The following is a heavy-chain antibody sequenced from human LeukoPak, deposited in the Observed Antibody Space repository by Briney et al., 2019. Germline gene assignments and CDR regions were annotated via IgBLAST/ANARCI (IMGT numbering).Heavy chain of an antibody. CDR1: GFTFTNYA. J-gene: IGHJ6*02. CDR3: PRDFETTNYCTDGVCSYYYYGMDV. D-gene: IGHD2-8*01. V-gene: IGHV3-30-3*01. CDR2: ISYDGNNK. Sequence: GGSLRLSCAASGFTFTNYAVHWVRQAPGKGLEWLALISYDGNNKYYADSVKGRFTVSRDISKDTLYLQMNSLRADDTAVYYCPRDFETTNYCTDGVCSYYYYGMDVWGQGTTVTVSS.